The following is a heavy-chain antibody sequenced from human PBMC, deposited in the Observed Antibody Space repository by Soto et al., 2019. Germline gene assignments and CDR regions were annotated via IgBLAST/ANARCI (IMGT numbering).Heavy chain of an antibody. CDR2: IYPDDSDT. D-gene: IGHD3-9*01. CDR1: GYDFTKNW. V-gene: IGHV5-51*01. Sequence: GESLKISCKGSGYDFTKNWIGWVRQISGEGLEWMGIIYPDDSDTRYSPSFEGQVTMSADKSISTVYLQWNSLKASDTAMYYCASLGAVLTGYDSFDMWGQGTMVTVSS. CDR3: ASLGAVLTGYDSFDM. J-gene: IGHJ3*02.